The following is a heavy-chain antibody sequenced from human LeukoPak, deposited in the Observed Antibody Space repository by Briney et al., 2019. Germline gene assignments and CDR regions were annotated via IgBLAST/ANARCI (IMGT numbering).Heavy chain of an antibody. Sequence: GGSLRLSCAASGFTFSNYMMHWARQAPGKGLVWVLRIKSDGITITYADSVKDRFTISRDNAKNTLYLQMNSLRAEDTAVYYCARVLPFDYWGQGTLVTVSS. J-gene: IGHJ4*02. D-gene: IGHD3-10*01. CDR2: IKSDGITI. CDR1: GFTFSNYM. CDR3: ARVLPFDY. V-gene: IGHV3-74*01.